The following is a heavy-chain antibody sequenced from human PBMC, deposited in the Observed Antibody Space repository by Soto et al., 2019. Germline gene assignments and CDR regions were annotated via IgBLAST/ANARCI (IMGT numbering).Heavy chain of an antibody. J-gene: IGHJ4*02. CDR1: GFTFSSYG. Sequence: QVQLVESGGGVVQPGRSLRLSCAASGFTFSSYGMHWVRQAPGKGLEWVAVISYDGSNKYYADSVKGRFTISRDNSKNTLYLQLNSLRAEDTAASYCWTASYSDDDYWGQGTLVTVSS. CDR2: ISYDGSNK. CDR3: WTASYSDDDY. D-gene: IGHD2-21*02. V-gene: IGHV3-30*03.